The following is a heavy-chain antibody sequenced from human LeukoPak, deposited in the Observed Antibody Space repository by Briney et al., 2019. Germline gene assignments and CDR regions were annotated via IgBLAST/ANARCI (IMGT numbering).Heavy chain of an antibody. CDR2: IIPIFATA. Sequence: ASVKVSCKASGGTFSSYAISWVRQAPGQGLEWMGGIIPIFATANYAQKSQGRVTITADESTSTAYMELSSLRSEDTAVYYCARGPITTRSHFDYWGQGTLVTVSS. J-gene: IGHJ4*02. CDR3: ARGPITTRSHFDY. V-gene: IGHV1-69*13. CDR1: GGTFSSYA. D-gene: IGHD3-22*01.